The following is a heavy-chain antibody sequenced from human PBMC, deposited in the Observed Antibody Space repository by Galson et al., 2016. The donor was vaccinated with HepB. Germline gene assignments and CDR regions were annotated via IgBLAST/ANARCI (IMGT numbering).Heavy chain of an antibody. Sequence: SLRLSCAASGFRFSDYNMNWVRQAPGRGLEWVAYISASSGTICYTDSVKGRFTISRDNANNSLSLQMNSLRAEDTAFYYCARTYTYYFGSGSYFDVLHYGMDVWGQGTTVTVSS. CDR2: ISASSGTI. D-gene: IGHD3-10*01. J-gene: IGHJ6*02. CDR1: GFRFSDYN. CDR3: ARTYTYYFGSGSYFDVLHYGMDV. V-gene: IGHV3-48*01.